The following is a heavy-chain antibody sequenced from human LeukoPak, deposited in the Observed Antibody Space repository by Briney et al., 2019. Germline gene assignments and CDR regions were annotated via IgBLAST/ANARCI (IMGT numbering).Heavy chain of an antibody. CDR2: ISYSGAT. V-gene: IGHV4-39*01. Sequence: SVTLSLTCTVSGGSISSSDYYWGWIRQPPGEGLEWIGSISYSGATDHNPSLKSRVTISVDTSKNQFSLKLSFMTAADTAVYYCARHRREQQLELFDSWGQGTLVTVSS. CDR1: GGSISSSDYY. D-gene: IGHD6-13*01. CDR3: ARHRREQQLELFDS. J-gene: IGHJ4*02.